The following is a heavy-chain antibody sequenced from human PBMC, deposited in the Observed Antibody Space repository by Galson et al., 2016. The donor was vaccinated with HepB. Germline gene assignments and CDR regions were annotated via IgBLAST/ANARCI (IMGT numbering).Heavy chain of an antibody. CDR3: AGGYFGSGTYYPPGE. CDR1: GSSISRGDYY. CDR2: IYYSGST. V-gene: IGHV4-30-4*01. Sequence: TLSLTCTVSGSSISRGDYYWSWIRHPPGKGLEWVGCIYYSGSTYYSPSLKSRVTMSVDTSKNQFSLKLTSVTAADTAVYYCAGGYFGSGTYYPPGEWGQGTLVTVPS. J-gene: IGHJ4*02. D-gene: IGHD3-10*01.